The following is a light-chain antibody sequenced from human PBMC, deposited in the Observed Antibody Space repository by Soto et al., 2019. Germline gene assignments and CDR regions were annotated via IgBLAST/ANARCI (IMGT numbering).Light chain of an antibody. CDR3: SSYTSSSTLGVV. CDR1: SSDVGGYNY. J-gene: IGLJ2*01. CDR2: DVS. V-gene: IGLV2-14*01. Sequence: QSALTQPASVSGSPGQSITISCTGTSSDVGGYNYVSWYQQQPGKAPKLMIYDVSNRPSGVSNRFSGSKSGNTASLTISGLQAQDDAHYYCSSYTSSSTLGVVFGGGTKLTVL.